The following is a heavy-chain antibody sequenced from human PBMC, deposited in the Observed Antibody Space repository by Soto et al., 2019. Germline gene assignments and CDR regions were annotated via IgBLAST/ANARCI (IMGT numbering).Heavy chain of an antibody. CDR1: GFTFSSYA. CDR3: AKEQAAGAYYYYYGLDV. Sequence: SLRLSCAASGFTFSSYAMSWVRQAPGKGLGWVSAISGRGDSTYYADSVKGRFTISRDNSKNTLYLQMNSLRAEDTAVYYCAKEQAAGAYYYYYGLDVWGLGTTVTVSS. V-gene: IGHV3-23*01. D-gene: IGHD6-13*01. J-gene: IGHJ6*02. CDR2: ISGRGDST.